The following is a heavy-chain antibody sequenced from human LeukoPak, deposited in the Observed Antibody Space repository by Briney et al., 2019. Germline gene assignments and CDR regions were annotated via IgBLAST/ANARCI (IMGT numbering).Heavy chain of an antibody. J-gene: IGHJ6*03. CDR2: ISWNSGSI. V-gene: IGHV3-9*01. CDR3: AKDQGGSGYYYYYYMDV. D-gene: IGHD3-10*01. CDR1: GFTFDDYA. Sequence: GRSLRLSCAASGFTFDDYAMHWARQAPGKGLEWVSGISWNSGSIGYADSVKGRFTISRDNAKNSLYLQMNSLRAEDTALYYCAKDQGGSGYYYYYYMDVWGKGTTVTVSS.